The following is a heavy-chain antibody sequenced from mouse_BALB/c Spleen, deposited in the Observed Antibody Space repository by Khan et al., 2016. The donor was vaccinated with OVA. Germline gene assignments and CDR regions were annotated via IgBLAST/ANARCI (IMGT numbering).Heavy chain of an antibody. Sequence: VQLQESGPGLVAPSQSLSLTCTISGFSLTNYGVHWVRQPPGQGLEWLVLMWNDGSTNYNSALKSRLTISKDNSKSQVFLKMNSLQTDDTAMYFCARQPFYHYNIMDYWGQGTSVTVSS. D-gene: IGHD1-2*01. CDR1: GFSLTNYG. V-gene: IGHV2-6-1*01. CDR3: ARQPFYHYNIMDY. CDR2: MWNDGST. J-gene: IGHJ4*01.